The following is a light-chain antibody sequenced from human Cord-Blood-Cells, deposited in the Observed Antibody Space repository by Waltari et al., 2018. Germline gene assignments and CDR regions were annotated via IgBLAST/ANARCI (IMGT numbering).Light chain of an antibody. CDR3: QQNNSYSHT. CDR2: DAS. CDR1: QSISSW. Sequence: DITMTQSPSTLPALVLDRVTITCRASQSISSWFAWYQQKPGKAPKLLIYDASSLESGVPSRFSGSGSRTDFTLTISSLQPEDFATYYCQQNNSYSHTFGQGTKLEIK. J-gene: IGKJ2*01. V-gene: IGKV1-5*01.